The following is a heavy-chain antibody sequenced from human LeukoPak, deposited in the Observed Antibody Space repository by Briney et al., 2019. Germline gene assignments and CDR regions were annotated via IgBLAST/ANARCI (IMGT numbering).Heavy chain of an antibody. V-gene: IGHV4-4*07. D-gene: IGHD6-13*01. CDR2: IYTSGST. CDR3: ARDGSWGAFEI. Sequence: PSETLSLTCTVSGGSISSYYWSWIRQPAGKGLEWIGRIYTSGSTNYNPTLKSRVSMSVDTSKNQISLKVNSVTAADTAVYYCARDGSWGAFEIWGQGTMVTVSS. CDR1: GGSISSYY. J-gene: IGHJ3*02.